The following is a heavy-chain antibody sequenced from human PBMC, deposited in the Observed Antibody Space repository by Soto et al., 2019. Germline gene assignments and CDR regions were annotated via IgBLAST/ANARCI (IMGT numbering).Heavy chain of an antibody. CDR3: ARHQTYYDYVWGSYRLVHFDD. Sequence: SETLSLTCTVSGGSISSYYWSWIRQPPGKGLEWIGYIYYSGSTNYNPSLKSRVTISVDTSKNQFSLKLSSVTAADTAVYYCARHQTYYDYVWGSYRLVHFDDWGQGTLVTVSS. CDR2: IYYSGST. J-gene: IGHJ4*02. V-gene: IGHV4-59*08. D-gene: IGHD3-16*02. CDR1: GGSISSYY.